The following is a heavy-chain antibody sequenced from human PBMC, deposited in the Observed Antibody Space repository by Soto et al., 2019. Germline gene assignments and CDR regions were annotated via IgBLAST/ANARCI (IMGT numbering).Heavy chain of an antibody. CDR3: ARGWFGEFVDYFDF. J-gene: IGHJ4*02. D-gene: IGHD3-10*01. CDR2: ISAYKGNT. Sequence: QVQLVQSGAEVKKPGASVKVSCKASGYTFTSYAISWVRXXPXXXXXWXGWISAYKGNTNYAQKLQGRVTMTTDTSTSTAYMELRSLRSDDTAVXYCARGWFGEFVDYFDFWGQGTLVTVSS. V-gene: IGHV1-18*01. CDR1: GYTFTSYA.